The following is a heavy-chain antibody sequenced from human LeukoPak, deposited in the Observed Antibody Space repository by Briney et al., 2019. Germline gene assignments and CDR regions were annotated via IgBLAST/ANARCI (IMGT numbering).Heavy chain of an antibody. D-gene: IGHD1-26*01. CDR2: IYTSGST. CDR1: GGSISSGSYY. V-gene: IGHV4-61*02. J-gene: IGHJ6*03. Sequence: KPSQTLSLTCTVPGGSISSGSYYWSWIRQPAGKGLEWIGRIYTSGSTNYNPSLKSRVTISVDTSKNQFSLKLSSVTAADTAVYYCARDRSGSYSPYYYYYMDVWGKGTTVTVSS. CDR3: ARDRSGSYSPYYYYYMDV.